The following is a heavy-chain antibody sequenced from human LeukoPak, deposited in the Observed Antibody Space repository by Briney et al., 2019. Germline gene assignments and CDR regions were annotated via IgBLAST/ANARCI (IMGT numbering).Heavy chain of an antibody. J-gene: IGHJ4*02. CDR2: TYYRPKWYN. Sequence: SRTLSLTCAISGDSVSSNSAAWNWIRQSPPRGLEWLGRTYYRPKWYNDYAVSVKSRITINPDTSKNQFSLQLNSVTPEDTAAYYCARDSSSAARGLDYWGQGTLVTVSS. D-gene: IGHD6-6*01. CDR1: GDSVSSNSAA. CDR3: ARDSSSAARGLDY. V-gene: IGHV6-1*01.